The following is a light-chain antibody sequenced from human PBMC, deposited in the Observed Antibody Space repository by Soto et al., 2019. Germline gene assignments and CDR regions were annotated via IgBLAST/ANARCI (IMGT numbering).Light chain of an antibody. J-gene: IGLJ2*01. CDR2: EVN. V-gene: IGLV2-8*01. CDR3: CSYAGDYKV. CDR1: SGDVGGYNY. Sequence: QSALTQPPSASGSPGQSVTISCTGTSGDVGGYNYVSWFQQHPGKAPKLMIFEVNKRPSGVPDRFSGSKSGNTASLTVSGIQAEDEADYYCCSYAGDYKVFGGGTKRTVL.